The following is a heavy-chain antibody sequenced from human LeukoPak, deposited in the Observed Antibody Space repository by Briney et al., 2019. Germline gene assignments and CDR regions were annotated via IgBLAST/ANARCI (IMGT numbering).Heavy chain of an antibody. CDR1: GFTFSSYA. D-gene: IGHD6-13*01. Sequence: GGSLRLSCAASGFTFSSYAMHWVRQAPGKGLEWVAVISYDGSNKYYADSVKGRFTISRDNSKNTLYLQMNSLRAEDTAVYYCARTRGYSSPNFDYWGQGTLVTVSS. V-gene: IGHV3-30-3*01. CDR3: ARTRGYSSPNFDY. CDR2: ISYDGSNK. J-gene: IGHJ4*02.